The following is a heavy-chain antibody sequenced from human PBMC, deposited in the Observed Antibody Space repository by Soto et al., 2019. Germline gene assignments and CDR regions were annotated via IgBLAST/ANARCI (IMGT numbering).Heavy chain of an antibody. V-gene: IGHV1-69*01. Sequence: QVQLVQSGAEVKKPGSSVKVSCKASGGTFSSYAISWVRQAPGQGLEWMGGIIPIFGTANYAQKFQGRVTITADESTSTAYMELSSLRSEDTAVYYCARGRARVTITGTSCYYYYGMDVWGQGTTVTVSS. J-gene: IGHJ6*02. D-gene: IGHD1-7*01. CDR3: ARGRARVTITGTSCYYYYGMDV. CDR1: GGTFSSYA. CDR2: IIPIFGTA.